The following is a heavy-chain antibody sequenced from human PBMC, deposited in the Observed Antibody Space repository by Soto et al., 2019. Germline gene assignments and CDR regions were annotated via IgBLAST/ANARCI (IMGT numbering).Heavy chain of an antibody. CDR2: IFIGGAT. J-gene: IGHJ5*02. CDR3: GSGLPRADL. CDR1: GFTFTDHY. Sequence: GSLRLSCAASGFTFTDHYVNWVRQAPGKGLEWVSVIFIGGATYYIVFVQGRFTLFRDPSDNSVFLHMNNLTVSDTVGSVCGSGLPRADLWGLGTLVTVSS. V-gene: IGHV3-53*01.